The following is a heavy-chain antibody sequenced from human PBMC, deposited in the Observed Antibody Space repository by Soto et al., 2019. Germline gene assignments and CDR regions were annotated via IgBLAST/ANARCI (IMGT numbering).Heavy chain of an antibody. J-gene: IGHJ6*02. V-gene: IGHV4-39*01. Sequence: PSETLSLTCTVSGGSISSSSYYWGWIRQPPGKGLEWIGSIYYSGSTYYNPSLKSRVTTSVDTSKNQFSLKLSSVTAADTAVYYCASGPQGSSWYYYYYGMDVWGQGTTVTVSS. D-gene: IGHD6-13*01. CDR2: IYYSGST. CDR1: GGSISSSSYY. CDR3: ASGPQGSSWYYYYYGMDV.